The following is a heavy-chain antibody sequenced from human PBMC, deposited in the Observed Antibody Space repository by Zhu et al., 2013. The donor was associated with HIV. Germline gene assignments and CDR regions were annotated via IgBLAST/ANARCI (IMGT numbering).Heavy chain of an antibody. V-gene: IGHV1-8*01. J-gene: IGHJ6*02. CDR1: GYTLTTYD. CDR3: ARRGVGLAAAGMWDYYYYGMDV. Sequence: QVQLVQSGAEVRKPGASVKVSCEASGYTLTTYDISWVRQVPGQGLEWMGWMNSNSGDTGYAQKFQGRVSMTRNTSISTAYMELSSLISEDTAVYYCARRGVGLAAAGMWDYYYYGMDVWGQGTTVTVSS. CDR2: MNSNSGDT. D-gene: IGHD6-13*01.